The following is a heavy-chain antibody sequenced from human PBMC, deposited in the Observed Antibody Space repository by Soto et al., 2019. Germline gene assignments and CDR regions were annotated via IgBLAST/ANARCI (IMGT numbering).Heavy chain of an antibody. D-gene: IGHD6-19*01. V-gene: IGHV4-61*08. Sequence: PSETLSLTCTVSGGSIDSGDYYWSWIRQPPGKGLEWIGYVYYSGTTNYNPFLKSRVTLSLDKSKNQFSLKMNSVTAADTAVYYCARGSIKVYSSGWYYFDYWGQGTLVTVSS. CDR1: GGSIDSGDYY. J-gene: IGHJ4*02. CDR3: ARGSIKVYSSGWYYFDY. CDR2: VYYSGTT.